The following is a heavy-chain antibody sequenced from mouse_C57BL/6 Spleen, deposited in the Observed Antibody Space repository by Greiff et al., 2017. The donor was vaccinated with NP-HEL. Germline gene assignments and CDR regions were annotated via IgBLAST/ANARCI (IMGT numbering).Heavy chain of an antibody. J-gene: IGHJ2*01. CDR1: GYTFTSYG. CDR2: IYPRSGNT. Sequence: QVQLQQSGAELARPGASVKLSCKASGYTFTSYGISWVKQRTGQGLEWIGEIYPRSGNTYYNEKFKGKATLTADKSSSTAYMELRSLTSEDSAVYFCARDYGSSYFFAYWGQGTTLTVSS. CDR3: ARDYGSSYFFAY. D-gene: IGHD1-1*01. V-gene: IGHV1-81*01.